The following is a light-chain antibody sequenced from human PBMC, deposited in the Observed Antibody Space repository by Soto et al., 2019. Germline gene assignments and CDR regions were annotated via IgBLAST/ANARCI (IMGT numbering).Light chain of an antibody. J-gene: IGLJ3*02. CDR2: SSD. V-gene: IGLV1-44*01. Sequence: QSELTQPPSMSGTPGQRVTISCSGSSSNIGSNTVNWYQQLPGTAPKLLIYSSDQRPSGVPDRVSGSKSGTSASLAISGLQPEDEADYYCAASHDSRNGWVFGGGTKVTVL. CDR3: AASHDSRNGWV. CDR1: SSNIGSNT.